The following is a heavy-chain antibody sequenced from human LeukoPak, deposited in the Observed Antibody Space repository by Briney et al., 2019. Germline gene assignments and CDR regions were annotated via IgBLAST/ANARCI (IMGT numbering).Heavy chain of an antibody. CDR3: TRDSGYNAFDI. J-gene: IGHJ3*02. Sequence: GGSLRLSCAASGFTVSSNYMSWVRQAPGKGLEWVSVIYSGGSTYYADSVKGRFTISRDNSKNTLYLQMNSLRAEDTAVYYCTRDSGYNAFDIWGQGTMVTVSS. CDR2: IYSGGST. CDR1: GFTVSSNY. V-gene: IGHV3-66*01. D-gene: IGHD5-12*01.